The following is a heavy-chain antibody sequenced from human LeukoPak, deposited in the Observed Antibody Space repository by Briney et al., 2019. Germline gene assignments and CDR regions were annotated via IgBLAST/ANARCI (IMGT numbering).Heavy chain of an antibody. V-gene: IGHV3-30-3*01. CDR1: GFTFSSYA. J-gene: IGHJ4*02. D-gene: IGHD3-22*01. Sequence: GGSLRLSCAASGFTFSSYAMHWVRQAPGKGLEWVAVISYDGSNKYYADSVKGRFTISRDNSKNTLYLQMNSLRAEDTAVYYCARAEWVYYYDSSGERDYWGQGTLVTVSS. CDR3: ARAEWVYYYDSSGERDY. CDR2: ISYDGSNK.